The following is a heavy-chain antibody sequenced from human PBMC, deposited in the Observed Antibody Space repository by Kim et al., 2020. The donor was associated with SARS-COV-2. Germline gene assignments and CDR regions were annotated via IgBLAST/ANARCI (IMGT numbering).Heavy chain of an antibody. CDR3: AKDGVVPERIYYYYYYGMDV. CDR2: ISGSGGST. D-gene: IGHD2-2*01. J-gene: IGHJ6*02. CDR1: GFTFSSYA. Sequence: GGSLRLSCAASGFTFSSYAMSWVRQAPGKGLEWVSAISGSGGSTYYADSVKGRFTISRDNSKNTPYLQMNSLRAEDTAVYYCAKDGVVPERIYYYYYYGMDVWGQGTTVTVSS. V-gene: IGHV3-23*01.